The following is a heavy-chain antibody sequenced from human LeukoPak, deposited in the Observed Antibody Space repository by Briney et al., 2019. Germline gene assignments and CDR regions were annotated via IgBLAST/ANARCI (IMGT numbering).Heavy chain of an antibody. CDR3: ANDREYSGSYADY. V-gene: IGHV3-43*02. CDR1: GFTFDDYA. Sequence: GGSLRLSCAASGFTFDDYAMHWVRQAPGKGLEWVSLISGDGGSTYYADSVKGRFTISRDNSKNSLYLQMNSLRTEDTALYYCANDREYSGSYADYWGQGTLVTVSS. CDR2: ISGDGGST. J-gene: IGHJ4*02. D-gene: IGHD1-26*01.